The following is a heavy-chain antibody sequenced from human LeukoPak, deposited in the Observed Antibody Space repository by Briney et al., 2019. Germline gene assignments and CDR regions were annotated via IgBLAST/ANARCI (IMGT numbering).Heavy chain of an antibody. J-gene: IGHJ5*02. V-gene: IGHV4-4*07. D-gene: IGHD1-26*01. CDR3: ARGHSGSYSNWFDP. Sequence: PSETLSLTCTVSGGSISNYYWTWIRQPAGKGLEWIGRIHTSGDTDFNPSLKSRVTMSVDTSTNQFSLKLGSLTAADTAIYYCARGHSGSYSNWFDPWGQGTLVTVSS. CDR2: IHTSGDT. CDR1: GGSISNYY.